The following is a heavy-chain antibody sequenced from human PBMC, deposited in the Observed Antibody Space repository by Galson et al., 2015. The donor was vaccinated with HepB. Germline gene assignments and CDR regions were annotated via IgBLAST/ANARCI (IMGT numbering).Heavy chain of an antibody. CDR1: GFTFSSYE. Sequence: SLRLSCAASGFTFSSYEMNWVRQAPGKGLEWVSYISSSGSTIYYADSVKGRFTISRDNAKNSLYLQMNSLRAEDTAVYYCASGGSYFVEYFQHWGQGTLVTVSS. J-gene: IGHJ1*01. D-gene: IGHD1-26*01. CDR3: ASGGSYFVEYFQH. CDR2: ISSSGSTI. V-gene: IGHV3-48*03.